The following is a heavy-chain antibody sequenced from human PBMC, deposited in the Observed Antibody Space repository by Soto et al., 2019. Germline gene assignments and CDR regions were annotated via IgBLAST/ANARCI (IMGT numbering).Heavy chain of an antibody. J-gene: IGHJ4*02. CDR3: ARRPYSSSWYDGYYFDY. CDR1: GLTFSISW. V-gene: IGHV3-7*01. Sequence: GGSLRLSCTASGLTFSISWMTWVRQAPGKGLEWVANIKQDGSEKYYVDSVKGRFTISRDNAKNSLYLQMNSLRAEDTAVYYCARRPYSSSWYDGYYFDYWGQGTLVTVSS. CDR2: IKQDGSEK. D-gene: IGHD6-13*01.